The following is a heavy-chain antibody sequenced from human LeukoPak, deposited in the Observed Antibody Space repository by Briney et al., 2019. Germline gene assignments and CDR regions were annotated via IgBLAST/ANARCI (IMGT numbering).Heavy chain of an antibody. Sequence: QPGGSLRLSCAASGFTFSSYSMTWVRQAPGKGLEWISYISISSSVMYYADSVKGRFTVSRDNAENSLYLQMNSLRDEDTAVYYCARTPKWFDPWGQGTLVTVSS. J-gene: IGHJ5*02. CDR3: ARTPKWFDP. CDR2: ISISSSVM. CDR1: GFTFSSYS. V-gene: IGHV3-48*02.